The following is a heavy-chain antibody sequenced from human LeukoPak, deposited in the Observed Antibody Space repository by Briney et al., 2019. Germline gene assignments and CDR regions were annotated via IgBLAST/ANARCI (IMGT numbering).Heavy chain of an antibody. J-gene: IGHJ4*02. Sequence: GGSLRLSCAASGFTFSSYGMHWVRQAPGKGLEWVAVISYDGGNKYYADSVKGRFTISRDNSKNTLYLQMNSLRAEDTAVYYCAKDLGDSSGYPWGYFDYWGQGTLVTVSS. V-gene: IGHV3-30*18. CDR2: ISYDGGNK. CDR3: AKDLGDSSGYPWGYFDY. CDR1: GFTFSSYG. D-gene: IGHD3-22*01.